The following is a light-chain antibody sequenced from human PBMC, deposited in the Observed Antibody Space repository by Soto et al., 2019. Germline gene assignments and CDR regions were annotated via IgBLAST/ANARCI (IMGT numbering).Light chain of an antibody. CDR2: EVS. CDR3: SSYTSSNTSNYV. Sequence: QSVLTQPASVSGSPGQSITISCTGTSSDVGGYNYVSWYQQHPGKAPKLMIYEVSNRPSGVSNRFSGSKSGNTASLTISGLQAEDEADYYCSSYTSSNTSNYVFGTGTKVTVL. CDR1: SSDVGGYNY. J-gene: IGLJ1*01. V-gene: IGLV2-14*01.